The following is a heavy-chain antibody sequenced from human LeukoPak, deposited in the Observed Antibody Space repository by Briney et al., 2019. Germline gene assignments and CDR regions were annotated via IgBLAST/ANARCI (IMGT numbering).Heavy chain of an antibody. J-gene: IGHJ3*02. CDR3: AKSPYCSGGGCYRGGYAFDI. Sequence: GGSLRLSCAPSGFTFRSYAMSWVRQVPGKGLEWVSGISGSGGSTYHADSVKGRFIISRDNSKNTLYLQMYSLRAEDTAVYYCAKSPYCSGGGCYRGGYAFDIWGQGTMVTVSS. CDR2: ISGSGGST. V-gene: IGHV3-23*01. D-gene: IGHD2-15*01. CDR1: GFTFRSYA.